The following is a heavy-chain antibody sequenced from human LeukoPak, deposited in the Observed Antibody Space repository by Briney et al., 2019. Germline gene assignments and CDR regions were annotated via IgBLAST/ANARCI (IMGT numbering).Heavy chain of an antibody. CDR1: GFNFGNFW. J-gene: IGHJ4*02. CDR2: VKGDGTNI. Sequence: GGSLRLSCAASGFNFGNFWMSWIRQAPGRGLQWVATVKGDGTNIHYLDSVNGRFTISRDNARNLLFLQMNSLRAEDTAVYYCARRRDSGSLQHFDYWGQGTLVTVSS. D-gene: IGHD1-26*01. V-gene: IGHV3-7*03. CDR3: ARRRDSGSLQHFDY.